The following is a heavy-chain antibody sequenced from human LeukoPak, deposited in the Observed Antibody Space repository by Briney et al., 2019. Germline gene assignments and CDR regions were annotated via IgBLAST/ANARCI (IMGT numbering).Heavy chain of an antibody. D-gene: IGHD3-22*01. CDR1: GGSISSGGYY. CDR3: ATHDSSGPEYFQH. Sequence: TLSLTCTVSGGSISSGGYYWSRIRQHPGKGLEWIGYIYYSGSTYYNPSLKSRVTISVDTSKNQFSLKLSSVTAADTAVYYCATHDSSGPEYFQHWGQGTLVTVSS. J-gene: IGHJ1*01. V-gene: IGHV4-31*03. CDR2: IYYSGST.